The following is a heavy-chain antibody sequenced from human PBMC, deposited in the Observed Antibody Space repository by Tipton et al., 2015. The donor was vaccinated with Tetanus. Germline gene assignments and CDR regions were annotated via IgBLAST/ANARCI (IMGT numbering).Heavy chain of an antibody. CDR3: GRHGGSYSAYWCFDL. CDR2: INSGGTT. Sequence: TLSLTCTVSGGSVSSSGYFWGWIRQSPGKGLEWIGSINSGGTTYHNPSLKGRLTISVDTSKNQFSLRLTSVTATDTAVCYCGRHGGSYSAYWCFDLWGRGSLVAVSS. D-gene: IGHD1-26*01. CDR1: GGSVSSSGYF. J-gene: IGHJ2*01. V-gene: IGHV4-39*01.